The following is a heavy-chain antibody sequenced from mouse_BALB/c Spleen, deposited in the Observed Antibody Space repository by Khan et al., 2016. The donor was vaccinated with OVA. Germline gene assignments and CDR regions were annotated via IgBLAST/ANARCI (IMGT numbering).Heavy chain of an antibody. J-gene: IGHJ4*01. D-gene: IGHD2-14*01. CDR2: IWGGGGT. Sequence: VQLQESGPGLVAPSQSLSITCTVSGFSLSRYNIHWVRQPPGKGLEWLGMIWGGGGTDYNSTLKSRLSISKDYSKSQVFLKMNSLQTDDSAIYYCARAYYRYDGYYAMDYWGQGTSVTVSS. V-gene: IGHV2-6-4*01. CDR1: GFSLSRYN. CDR3: ARAYYRYDGYYAMDY.